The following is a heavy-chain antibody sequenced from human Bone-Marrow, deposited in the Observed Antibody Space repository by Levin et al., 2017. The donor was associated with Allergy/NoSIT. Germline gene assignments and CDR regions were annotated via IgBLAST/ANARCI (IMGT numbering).Heavy chain of an antibody. CDR2: IYYSGNT. CDR3: ARVPGYYYDRSGGWFDP. CDR1: GGSISSGDDY. D-gene: IGHD3-22*01. V-gene: IGHV4-30-4*01. J-gene: IGHJ5*02. Sequence: SETLSLTCTVSGGSISSGDDYWSWIRQPPGKGLEWIGYIYYSGNTYYNPSLKSRVTISVDTSKNQFSLKLSSVTAADTAVYYCARVPGYYYDRSGGWFDPWGQGTLVTVSS.